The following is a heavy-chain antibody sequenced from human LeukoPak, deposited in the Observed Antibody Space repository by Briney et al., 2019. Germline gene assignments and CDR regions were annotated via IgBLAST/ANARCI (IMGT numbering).Heavy chain of an antibody. J-gene: IGHJ6*03. CDR1: GGSFSGYY. Sequence: SETLSLTCAVYGGSFSGYYWSWIRQPPGKGLEWIGEINHSGSTNYNPSLKSRVTMSVDTSKNQFSLKLSSVTAADTAVYYCARYTRYCSSTSCPYYYYMDVWGKGTTVTISS. CDR3: ARYTRYCSSTSCPYYYYMDV. V-gene: IGHV4-34*01. CDR2: INHSGST. D-gene: IGHD2-2*01.